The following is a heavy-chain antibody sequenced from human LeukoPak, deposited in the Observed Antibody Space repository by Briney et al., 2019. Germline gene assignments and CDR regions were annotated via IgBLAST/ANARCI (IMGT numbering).Heavy chain of an antibody. CDR2: ISYDGSNK. J-gene: IGHJ4*02. V-gene: IGHV3-30-3*01. CDR1: GFTFSSYA. Sequence: GGSLRLSCAASGFTFSSYAMHWVRQAPGKGLEWVAVISYDGSNKYYADSVKGRFTISRDHSKNTLYLQMKSLRAEDTAVYYCVKERSSGWYDFDYWGQGTLVTVSS. D-gene: IGHD6-19*01. CDR3: VKERSSGWYDFDY.